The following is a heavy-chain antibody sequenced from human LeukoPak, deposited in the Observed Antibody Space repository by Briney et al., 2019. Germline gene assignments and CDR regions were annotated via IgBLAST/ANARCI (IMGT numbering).Heavy chain of an antibody. D-gene: IGHD2-15*01. CDR1: GYSISSGYY. J-gene: IGHJ4*02. V-gene: IGHV4-38-2*02. CDR3: TGEKAGTIVDY. Sequence: SETLSLTCAVSGYSISSGYYWGWIRQPPGKGLEWIESIHHSGSTYYNPSLKSRVTISVDMSKNQFSLKLSSVTAADTAVYFCTGEKAGTIVDYWGQGTLVTVSS. CDR2: IHHSGST.